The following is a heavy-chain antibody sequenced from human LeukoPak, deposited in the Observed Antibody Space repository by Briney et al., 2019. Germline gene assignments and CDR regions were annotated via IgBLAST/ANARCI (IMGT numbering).Heavy chain of an antibody. CDR3: GKVRYDSSGYAFDI. CDR2: ISWNSGTT. D-gene: IGHD3-22*01. J-gene: IGHJ3*02. CDR1: GFTFNDYA. V-gene: IGHV3-9*03. Sequence: GGSLRLSCVASGFTFNDYAMHWVRQAPGKGLEWVSGISWNSGTTVYADSVKGRFTISRDNGKKSLYLQMNSLRVEDMAFYHCGKVRYDSSGYAFDIWGPGTMVTVSS.